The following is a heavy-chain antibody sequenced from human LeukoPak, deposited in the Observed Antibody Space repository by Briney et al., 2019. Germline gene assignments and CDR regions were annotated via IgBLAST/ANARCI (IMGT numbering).Heavy chain of an antibody. Sequence: PSETLSLTCTVSGGSISSSSYYWSWIRQPPGKGLEWIGYIYYSGSTYYNPSLKSRVTISVDTSKNQFSLKLSSVTAADTAVYYCARGGRDSSGYFRGTNFDYWGQGTLVTVSS. D-gene: IGHD3-22*01. CDR3: ARGGRDSSGYFRGTNFDY. J-gene: IGHJ4*02. CDR1: GGSISSSSYY. CDR2: IYYSGST. V-gene: IGHV4-30-4*01.